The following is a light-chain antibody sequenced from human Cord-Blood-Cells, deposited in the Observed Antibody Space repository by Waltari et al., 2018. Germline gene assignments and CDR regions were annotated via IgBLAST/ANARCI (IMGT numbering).Light chain of an antibody. CDR2: DVS. CDR1: SSDVGGYNF. Sequence: QSALTQPASVSGSPGQSITISCTRTSSDVGGYNFVTCYQQNPGTAPNLMLYDVSNRPSGVSNRFSGSKSGNTASLTISGLQAEDEADDYCSSYTSSSTLVFGTGTKVTVL. J-gene: IGLJ1*01. CDR3: SSYTSSSTLV. V-gene: IGLV2-14*03.